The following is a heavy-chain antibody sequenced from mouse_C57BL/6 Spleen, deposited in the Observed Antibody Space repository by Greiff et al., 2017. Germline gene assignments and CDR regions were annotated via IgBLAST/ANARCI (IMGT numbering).Heavy chain of an antibody. J-gene: IGHJ2*01. D-gene: IGHD3-2*02. Sequence: QVQLQQPGAELVKPGASVKLSCKASGYTFTSYWMQWVKQRPGQGLEWIGEIDPSASSPNYNPTFKGKATVTGDTSSSTAYMQCSSLTSEDSAVYYCARERLRAFDYWGQGTTRTVSS. CDR3: ARERLRAFDY. V-gene: IGHV1-50*01. CDR1: GYTFTSYW. CDR2: IDPSASSP.